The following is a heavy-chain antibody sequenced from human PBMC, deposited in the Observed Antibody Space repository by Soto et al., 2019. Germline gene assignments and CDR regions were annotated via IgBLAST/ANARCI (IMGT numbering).Heavy chain of an antibody. V-gene: IGHV3-48*03. CDR2: ISSSGSTV. CDR3: VRYCRSTLCNGVATRTFDY. Sequence: GGSLRLSCAASRFTFSTYEMHWVRQAPGKGLEWVSCISSSGSTVYYADSVKGRFTISRDNSRNSLYLQMNSLRDEDTALYYCVRYCRSTLCNGVATRTFDYWGQGTLVTVSS. D-gene: IGHD5-12*01. J-gene: IGHJ4*02. CDR1: RFTFSTYE.